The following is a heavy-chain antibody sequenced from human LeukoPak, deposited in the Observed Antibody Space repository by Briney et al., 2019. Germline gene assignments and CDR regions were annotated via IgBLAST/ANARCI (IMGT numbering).Heavy chain of an antibody. CDR3: ARAGVVSNPNSYWYFDL. CDR1: GGSISSYY. Sequence: PSETLSLTCTVSGGSISSYYWSWIRQPPGKGLEWIGYIYYSGSTNYNPSLESRVTISVDTSKNQFSLKLSSVTAADPAVYYCARAGVVSNPNSYWYFDLWGRGTLVTVSS. CDR2: IYYSGST. D-gene: IGHD3-3*01. V-gene: IGHV4-59*01. J-gene: IGHJ2*01.